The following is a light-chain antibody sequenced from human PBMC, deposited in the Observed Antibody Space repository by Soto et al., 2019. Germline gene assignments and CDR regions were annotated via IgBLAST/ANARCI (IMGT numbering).Light chain of an antibody. Sequence: EIVLTQSPGTLSLSPGERATLSCRASQSVSSSYLAWYQQKPGQAPRLLIYGASSRATGIPDRFSGSGSGTDLTLTISRLEPEDFAVYYCQQYGSLPQTTFGQGTKLEIK. V-gene: IGKV3-20*01. CDR3: QQYGSLPQTT. CDR2: GAS. J-gene: IGKJ2*01. CDR1: QSVSSSY.